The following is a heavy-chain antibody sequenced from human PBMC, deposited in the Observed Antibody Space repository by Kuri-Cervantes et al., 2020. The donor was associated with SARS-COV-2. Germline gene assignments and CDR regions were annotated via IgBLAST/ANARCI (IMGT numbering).Heavy chain of an antibody. CDR1: GFTFDDYA. J-gene: IGHJ6*03. CDR2: INWDGGST. Sequence: GGSLRLSCSPPGFTFDDYALSWVRQAPGKGLEWVSGINWDGGSTGYADSVKGRFTISRDNAKNSLYLQMNSLRAEDTGLYHCARAEYDPHHYYYYMDVWGKGTTVTVSS. D-gene: IGHD2/OR15-2a*01. CDR3: ARAEYDPHHYYYYMDV. V-gene: IGHV3-20*01.